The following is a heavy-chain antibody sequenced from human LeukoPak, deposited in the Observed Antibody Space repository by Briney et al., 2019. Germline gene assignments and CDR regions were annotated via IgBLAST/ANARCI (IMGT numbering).Heavy chain of an antibody. J-gene: IGHJ3*01. Sequence: GGSLRLSCVVSGFTFSSYWMSWVRQAPGKGLEWVANIRQDGSQINYMDSVKGRFTISRDNAKNSLYLQMNSLRAEDTAVYYCARGKGTMAREMALETWGQGTMVTVSS. CDR1: GFTFSSYW. CDR3: ARGKGTMAREMALET. V-gene: IGHV3-7*01. CDR2: IRQDGSQI. D-gene: IGHD3-10*01.